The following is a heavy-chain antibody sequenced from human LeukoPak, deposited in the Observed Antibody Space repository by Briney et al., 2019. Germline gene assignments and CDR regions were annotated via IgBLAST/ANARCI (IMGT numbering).Heavy chain of an antibody. D-gene: IGHD2-15*01. V-gene: IGHV1-2*02. Sequence: GASVKVSCKASGYTFTGYYMHWVRQAPGQGLEWMGWINPNSGGTNCAQKVQGRVTMTRDTSISTAYMELSRLTSDDTAVYYCARDGGYCSGGSCYSYYYYYYMDVWGKGTTVTISS. CDR2: INPNSGGT. CDR1: GYTFTGYY. J-gene: IGHJ6*03. CDR3: ARDGGYCSGGSCYSYYYYYYMDV.